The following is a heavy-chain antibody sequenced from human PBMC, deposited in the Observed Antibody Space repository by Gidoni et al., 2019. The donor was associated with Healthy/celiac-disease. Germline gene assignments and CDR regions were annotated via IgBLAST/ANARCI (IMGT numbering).Heavy chain of an antibody. D-gene: IGHD4-17*01. J-gene: IGHJ3*02. CDR3: ASSVTTNYHDAFDI. Sequence: QVQLQESGPGLVKPSQTLSLTCTVSGGSISRGGYYWSWIRQHPGKGLEWIGYIYYSGSTYYNPSLKSRVTISVDTSKNQFSLKLSSVTAADTAVYYCASSVTTNYHDAFDIWGQGTMVTVSS. CDR1: GGSISRGGYY. CDR2: IYYSGST. V-gene: IGHV4-31*03.